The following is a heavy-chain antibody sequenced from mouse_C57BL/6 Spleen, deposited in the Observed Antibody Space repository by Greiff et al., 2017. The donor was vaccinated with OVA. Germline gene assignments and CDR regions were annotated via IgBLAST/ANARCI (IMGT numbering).Heavy chain of an antibody. CDR1: GFSLTSYG. V-gene: IGHV2-2*01. CDR2: IWSGGST. CDR3: ASLYYYGSRGVFAY. J-gene: IGHJ3*01. D-gene: IGHD1-1*01. Sequence: QVQLKESGPGLVQPSQSLSITCTVSGFSLTSYGVHWVRQSPGKGLEWLGVIWSGGSTDYNAAFISRLSISKDNSKSQVFFKMNSLQADDTAIYYCASLYYYGSRGVFAYWGQGTLVTVSA.